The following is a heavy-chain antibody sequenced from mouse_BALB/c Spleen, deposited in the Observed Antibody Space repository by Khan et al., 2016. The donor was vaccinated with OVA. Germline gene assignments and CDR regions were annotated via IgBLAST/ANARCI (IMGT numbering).Heavy chain of an antibody. V-gene: IGHV1S137*01. CDR1: SYTFTDYA. CDR3: ARPAYDGYYDY. Sequence: QVRLQQSGPELVRPGVSVKISCKGSSYTFTDYAMYWVKQSHAKSLEWIGLISTYSGSTNYNQKFKGKVTMTVDKSSSAAYMELARLTYEDSAIYYCARPAYDGYYDYWGQGTALTVSS. CDR2: ISTYSGST. D-gene: IGHD2-3*01. J-gene: IGHJ2*01.